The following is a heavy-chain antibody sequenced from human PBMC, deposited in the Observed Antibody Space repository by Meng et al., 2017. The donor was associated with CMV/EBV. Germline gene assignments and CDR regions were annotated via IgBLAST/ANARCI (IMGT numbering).Heavy chain of an antibody. CDR2: IYWDDDN. J-gene: IGHJ4*02. CDR1: GCALSTSGVG. Sequence: TLKDSGSTRVKPTQTLPLTCLFSGCALSTSGVGVGWIRQPPGKALEWLALIYWDDDNRYSPSLKSRLTITKDTSKNQVVLTMTNMDPVDTATYYCARIAAAGRFDYWGQGTLVTVSS. D-gene: IGHD6-13*01. V-gene: IGHV2-5*02. CDR3: ARIAAAGRFDY.